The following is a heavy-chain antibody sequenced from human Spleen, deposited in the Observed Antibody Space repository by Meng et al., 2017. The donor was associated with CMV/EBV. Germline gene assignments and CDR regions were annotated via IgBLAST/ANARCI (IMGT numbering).Heavy chain of an antibody. CDR1: GGSFSGYY. CDR2: INHSGST. D-gene: IGHD6-13*01. J-gene: IGHJ6*02. Sequence: SETLSLTCAVYGGSFSGYYWSWIRQPPGKGLEWIGEINHSGSTNYNPSLKSRVTISVDTSKNQFSLNLNSVTAADTAVYYCAREKLVVYYYYGVDVWGQGTTVTVSS. CDR3: AREKLVVYYYYGVDV. V-gene: IGHV4-34*01.